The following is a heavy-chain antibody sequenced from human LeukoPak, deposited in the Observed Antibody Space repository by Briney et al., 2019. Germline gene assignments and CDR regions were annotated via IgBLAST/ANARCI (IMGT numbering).Heavy chain of an antibody. J-gene: IGHJ4*02. CDR2: ISSSSSTI. D-gene: IGHD1-1*01. CDR1: GFTFSSYS. V-gene: IGHV3-48*01. CDR3: ARGGYGPDY. Sequence: GGSLRLSCAASGFTFSSYSMNWVRQAPGKGLEWVSYISSSSSTIYYADSVKGRFTISRDNAKNSPYLQMNSLRAEDTAVYYCARGGYGPDYWGQGTLVTVSS.